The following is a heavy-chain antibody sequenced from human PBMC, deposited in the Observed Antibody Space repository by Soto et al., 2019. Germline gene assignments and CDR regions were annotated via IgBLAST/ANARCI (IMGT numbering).Heavy chain of an antibody. CDR2: IYYSGYT. CDR3: ARDKITGLFDY. J-gene: IGHJ4*02. D-gene: IGHD2-8*02. V-gene: IGHV4-39*07. CDR1: GGSISSGGYS. Sequence: SETLSLTCAVSGGSISSGGYSWSWIRQPPGKGLERIGSIYYSGYTYYNPSLKSRVTISVDTSKNQFSLKLTSVTAADTAVYYCARDKITGLFDYWGQGTLVTVSS.